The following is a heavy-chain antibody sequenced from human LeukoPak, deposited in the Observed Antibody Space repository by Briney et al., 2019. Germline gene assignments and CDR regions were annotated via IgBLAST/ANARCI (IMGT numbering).Heavy chain of an antibody. CDR2: MYYSGST. V-gene: IGHV4-39*01. CDR1: GGSISNSSYY. Sequence: KTSETLSLTCTVSGGSISNSSYYWGWIRQPPGKGLEWIGSMYYSGSTYYNPSLKSRATISVDTSENQFSLKLSSVTAADTAVYYCARHGRMGTINPSYWGQGTLVTVSS. D-gene: IGHD5-24*01. J-gene: IGHJ4*02. CDR3: ARHGRMGTINPSY.